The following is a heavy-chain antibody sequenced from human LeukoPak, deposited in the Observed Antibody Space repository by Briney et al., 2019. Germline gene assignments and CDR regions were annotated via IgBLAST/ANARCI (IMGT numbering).Heavy chain of an antibody. Sequence: TSETLSLTCAVYGGSFSGYHWSWIRQPPGKGLEWIGEINHSGSTNYNPSLKSRVTISVDTSKNQFSLKLSSVTTADTAVYYCARGNYDYFDYWGQGTLVTVSS. CDR2: INHSGST. CDR1: GGSFSGYH. V-gene: IGHV4-34*01. D-gene: IGHD1-7*01. CDR3: ARGNYDYFDY. J-gene: IGHJ4*02.